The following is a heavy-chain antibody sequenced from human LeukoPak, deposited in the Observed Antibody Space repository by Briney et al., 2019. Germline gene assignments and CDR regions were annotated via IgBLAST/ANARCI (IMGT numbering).Heavy chain of an antibody. J-gene: IGHJ4*02. CDR3: AREKWELQDWGVDY. Sequence: GGSLRLSCAASGFTFSNYAMSWVRQAPGKGLEWVSSISSSSSYIYYADSVKGRFTISRDNAKNSLYLQMNSLRAEDTAVYYCAREKWELQDWGVDYWGQGTLVTVSS. D-gene: IGHD1-26*01. V-gene: IGHV3-21*01. CDR2: ISSSSSYI. CDR1: GFTFSNYA.